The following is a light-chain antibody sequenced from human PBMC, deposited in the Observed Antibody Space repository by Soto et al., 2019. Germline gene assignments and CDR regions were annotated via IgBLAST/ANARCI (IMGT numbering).Light chain of an antibody. CDR1: QSVSSSY. CDR2: GAS. Sequence: EIVLTQSPGTLSLSPGERATLSCRASQSVSSSYLAWYQQKPGQAPRLLIYGASSRATGIPDRFSGGGSGTGFTLTISRLEPEDFAVYYCQQYGTSPFTFGPGTKVDIK. J-gene: IGKJ3*01. V-gene: IGKV3-20*01. CDR3: QQYGTSPFT.